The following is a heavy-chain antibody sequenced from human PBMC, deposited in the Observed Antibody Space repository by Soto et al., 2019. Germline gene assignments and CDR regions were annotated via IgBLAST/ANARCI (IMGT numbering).Heavy chain of an antibody. Sequence: PGGSLRLSCAASGFSFGSHAMSWVRQAPGKGLEWVSAISGSVGSTYYADSGKGRFTIPRNNPKNTLYLQRNSLRAEDTTIYYCAKDYYGSGAINWYAPGGQGTLVTVSS. V-gene: IGHV3-23*01. J-gene: IGHJ5*02. CDR3: AKDYYGSGAINWYAP. D-gene: IGHD3-10*01. CDR1: GFSFGSHA. CDR2: ISGSVGST.